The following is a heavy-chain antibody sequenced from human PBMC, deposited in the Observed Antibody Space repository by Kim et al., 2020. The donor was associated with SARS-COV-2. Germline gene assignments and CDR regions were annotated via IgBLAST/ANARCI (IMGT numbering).Heavy chain of an antibody. CDR3: ARGPTTLGCSGGSCRFDP. J-gene: IGHJ5*02. CDR1: GGSFSGYY. V-gene: IGHV4-34*01. CDR2: INHSGST. Sequence: SETLSLTCAVYGGSFSGYYWSWIRQPPGKGLEWIGEINHSGSTNYNPSLKSRVTISVDTSKNQFSLKLSSVTAADTAVYYCARGPTTLGCSGGSCRFDPWGQGTLVTVSS. D-gene: IGHD2-15*01.